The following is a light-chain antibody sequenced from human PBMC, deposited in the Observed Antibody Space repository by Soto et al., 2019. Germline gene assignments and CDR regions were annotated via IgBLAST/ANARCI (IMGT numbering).Light chain of an antibody. V-gene: IGKV1-39*01. J-gene: IGKJ5*01. CDR1: QSISSY. Sequence: DIQMTQSPSSLSASVGDRVTITCRASQSISSYLNWYQQKPGKAPKLLIYAASSLQSGVPSRFSGSGSGTDLTLTISSLQPEGFATYYCQQSYSTPITFGQGTRLEIK. CDR2: AAS. CDR3: QQSYSTPIT.